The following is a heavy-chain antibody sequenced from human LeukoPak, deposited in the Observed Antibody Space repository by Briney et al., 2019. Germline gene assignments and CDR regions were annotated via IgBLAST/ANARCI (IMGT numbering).Heavy chain of an antibody. CDR1: GYSSTSYW. D-gene: IGHD6-19*01. J-gene: IGHJ6*03. CDR2: IYPGDSDT. CDR3: ARQESGSDYYMDV. V-gene: IGHV5-51*01. Sequence: ESLKISCKGSGYSSTSYWSGGVRQMPGKGREWMGIIYPGDSDTRYSPSFQGQVTISADQSISTAYLQWSSLKASDTAMYYCARQESGSDYYMDVWGKGTTVTVSS.